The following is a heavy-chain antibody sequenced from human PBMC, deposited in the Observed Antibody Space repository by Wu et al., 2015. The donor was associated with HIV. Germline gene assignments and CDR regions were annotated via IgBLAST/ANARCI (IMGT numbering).Heavy chain of an antibody. CDR1: GGTFSSYA. CDR2: IIPIFGTA. J-gene: IGHJ4*02. V-gene: IGHV1-69*05. D-gene: IGHD2-2*01. Sequence: QVQLVQSGAEVKKPGSSVKVSCKASGGTFSSYAISWVRQAPGQGLEWMGGIIPIFGTANYAQKFQGRVTITTDESTSTAYMELSSLRSEDTAVYYCARGEGYCSSTSCYGGGPGDGATWGQGTLVTVSS. CDR3: ARGEGYCSSTSCYGGGPGDGAT.